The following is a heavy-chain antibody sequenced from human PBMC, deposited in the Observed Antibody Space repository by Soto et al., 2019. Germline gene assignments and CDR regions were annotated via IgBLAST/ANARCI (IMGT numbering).Heavy chain of an antibody. Sequence: QITLKESGPTLVKPTQTLTLTCTFSGFSFSTTGVGVGWIRQPPGKALEWLALIYWDDDTRYSPSLKSRLTLTKDPSKNQAVLTMTNMDPVHTATYYCAHRRAGAYYCLLDPWGQGIVVTVSS. J-gene: IGHJ5*02. CDR3: AHRRAGAYYCLLDP. V-gene: IGHV2-5*02. CDR2: IYWDDDT. D-gene: IGHD3-3*01. CDR1: GFSFSTTGVG.